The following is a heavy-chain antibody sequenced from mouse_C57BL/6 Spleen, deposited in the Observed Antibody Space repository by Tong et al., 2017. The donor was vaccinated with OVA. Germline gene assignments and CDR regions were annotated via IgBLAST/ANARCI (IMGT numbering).Heavy chain of an antibody. CDR3: ARHYYGVFDY. CDR2: ISSGGST. D-gene: IGHD1-2*01. V-gene: IGHV5-6-5*01. CDR1: GFTFSSYA. J-gene: IGHJ2*01. Sequence: ASGFTFSSYAMSWVRQTPEKRLEWVASISSGGSTYYPDSVKGRFTISSDNARNIWYLQRSSLRSKATAMYYVARHYYGVFDYLGQRTTLRFTS.